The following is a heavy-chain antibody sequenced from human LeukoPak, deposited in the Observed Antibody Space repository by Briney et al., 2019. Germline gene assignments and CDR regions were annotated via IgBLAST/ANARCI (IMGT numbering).Heavy chain of an antibody. D-gene: IGHD3-10*01. CDR3: ARHGSGSSIDY. V-gene: IGHV5-51*01. CDR2: IYPGDSDT. Sequence: GESLKISCQVSGYTFTTYWIGWVRQMPGKGLEWMGIIYPGDSDTRYSPSFQGQVTISVDKSNSTAYLQWSSLKASDTAMYYCARHGSGSSIDYWGQGTLVTVSS. J-gene: IGHJ4*02. CDR1: GYTFTTYW.